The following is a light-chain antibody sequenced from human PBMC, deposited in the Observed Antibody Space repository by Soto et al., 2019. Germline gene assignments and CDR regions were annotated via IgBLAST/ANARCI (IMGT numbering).Light chain of an antibody. CDR3: QQYESFPLT. Sequence: DIQMTQSPSSLSSSVRESVTITCRASQGITNFLAWFQQKPGTAPRSLISTASRLQSGVPSRFSGSGSGTHFTLTINNLQPEDFATYYGQQYESFPLTFGGGTRVKIK. J-gene: IGKJ4*01. CDR2: TAS. V-gene: IGKV1-16*01. CDR1: QGITNF.